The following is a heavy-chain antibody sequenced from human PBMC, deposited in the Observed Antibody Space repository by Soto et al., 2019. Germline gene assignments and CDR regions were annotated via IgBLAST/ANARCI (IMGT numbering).Heavy chain of an antibody. J-gene: IGHJ4*02. CDR2: ISDNGGTT. Sequence: PGGSLRLSCAASEFTFSNYAMSWVRQAPGKGLEWVSSISDNGGTTYYADSVKGRFTISRDNSKNTLYLQMNSLRAEDTAVYYCAKYPQPLIVYFYYWGQGTQVTVSS. CDR3: AKYPQPLIVYFYY. D-gene: IGHD6-13*01. CDR1: EFTFSNYA. V-gene: IGHV3-23*01.